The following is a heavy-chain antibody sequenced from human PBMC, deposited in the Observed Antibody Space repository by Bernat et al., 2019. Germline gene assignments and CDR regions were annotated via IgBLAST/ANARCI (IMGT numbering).Heavy chain of an antibody. CDR1: GFTFSSYS. Sequence: EVQLVESGGGLVQPGGSLRLSCAASGFTFSSYSMNWVRQAPGKGLEWVSYISSSSSTIYYADSVKGRFTISRDNAKNSLYLQMNSLRAEDTAVYYCARDRGSSWYRGWFDPWGQGTLVTVSS. D-gene: IGHD6-13*01. J-gene: IGHJ5*02. CDR3: ARDRGSSWYRGWFDP. CDR2: ISSSSSTI. V-gene: IGHV3-48*01.